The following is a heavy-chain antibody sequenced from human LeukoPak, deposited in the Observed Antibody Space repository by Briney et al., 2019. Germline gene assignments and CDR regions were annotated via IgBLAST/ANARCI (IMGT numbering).Heavy chain of an antibody. V-gene: IGHV3-9*01. CDR3: AKDIRPHIAYCGGDCYLDY. D-gene: IGHD2-21*02. J-gene: IGHJ4*02. CDR1: GFTFDDHA. Sequence: GGSLRLSCAASGFTFDDHAMHWVRQAPGKGLEWVSGISWNSGSIHYVDSVKGRFTISRDNAKNSLYLQMNSLRAEDTALYYCAKDIRPHIAYCGGDCYLDYWGQGTLATVSS. CDR2: ISWNSGSI.